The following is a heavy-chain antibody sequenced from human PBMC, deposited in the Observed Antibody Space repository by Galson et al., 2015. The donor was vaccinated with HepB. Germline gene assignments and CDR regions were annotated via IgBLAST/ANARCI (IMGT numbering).Heavy chain of an antibody. CDR3: ARDSSNYGDYGDI. CDR2: TYYRSKWNN. V-gene: IGHV6-1*01. CDR1: GDSVSSNSFV. D-gene: IGHD4-17*01. Sequence: CAISGDSVSSNSFVWNWIRQSPSRGLEWLGRTYYRSKWNNDYAVSVRSRISINPDTSKNQFSLQLNSVTPGDTGMYYCARDSSNYGDYGDIWGQGTMVTVSS. J-gene: IGHJ3*02.